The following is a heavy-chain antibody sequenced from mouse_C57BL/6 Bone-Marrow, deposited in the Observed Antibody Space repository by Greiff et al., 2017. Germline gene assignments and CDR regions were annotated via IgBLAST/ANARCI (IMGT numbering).Heavy chain of an antibody. D-gene: IGHD1-1*01. CDR3: AREITTSMDY. V-gene: IGHV1-26*01. J-gene: IGHJ4*01. CDR1: GYTFTDYY. CDR2: INPNNGGT. Sequence: VQLQQSGPELVKPGASVKISCKASGYTFTDYYMNWVKQSHGKSLEWIGDINPNNGGTSYNQKFKGKATLTVDKSSSTAYMELRSLTSEDSAVYYCAREITTSMDYWGQGTSVTVSS.